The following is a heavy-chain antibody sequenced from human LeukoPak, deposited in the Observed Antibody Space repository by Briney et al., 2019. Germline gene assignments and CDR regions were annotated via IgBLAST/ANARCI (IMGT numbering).Heavy chain of an antibody. CDR1: GFTFRNYV. J-gene: IGHJ4*02. Sequence: GGSLRLSCAASGFTFRNYVIHWVRQAPGKGLEWVAVTSSDLNVELYADSVKGRFTISRDNSRNTLYLQMNSLRPEDTAIYYCAREGYYGSGSPPSLYFDYWGQGTLVTVSS. CDR3: AREGYYGSGSPPSLYFDY. CDR2: TSSDLNVE. D-gene: IGHD3-10*01. V-gene: IGHV3-30-3*01.